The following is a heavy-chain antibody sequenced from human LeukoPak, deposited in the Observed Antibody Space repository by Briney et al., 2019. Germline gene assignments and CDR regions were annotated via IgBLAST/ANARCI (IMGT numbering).Heavy chain of an antibody. Sequence: GASVKVSCKASGYTFTSYGISWVRQAPGQGLEWMGWISAYNGNTNYAQKLQGRVTMTTDTSTSTAYMELRSLRSDDTAVYYCARDRRGAVAGSPYYMDVWGKGTTVTVSS. CDR1: GYTFTSYG. J-gene: IGHJ6*03. D-gene: IGHD6-19*01. V-gene: IGHV1-18*01. CDR3: ARDRRGAVAGSPYYMDV. CDR2: ISAYNGNT.